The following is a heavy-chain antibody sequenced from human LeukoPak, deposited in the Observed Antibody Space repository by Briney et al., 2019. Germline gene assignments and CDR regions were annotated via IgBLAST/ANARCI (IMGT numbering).Heavy chain of an antibody. V-gene: IGHV3-33*01. CDR1: GFTFSSYG. D-gene: IGHD6-6*01. J-gene: IGHJ6*02. CDR3: ARSDYSSSSVDYYGMDV. CDR2: IWYDGSNK. Sequence: GGPLRLSCAASGFTFSSYGMHWVRQAPGEGLEWVAVIWYDGSNKYYADSVKGRFTISRDNSKNTLYLQMNSLRAEDTAVYYCARSDYSSSSVDYYGMDVWGQGTTVTVSS.